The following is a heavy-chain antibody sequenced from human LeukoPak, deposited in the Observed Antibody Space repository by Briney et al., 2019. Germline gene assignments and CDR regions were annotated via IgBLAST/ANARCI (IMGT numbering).Heavy chain of an antibody. CDR2: ISGSGGST. V-gene: IGHV3-23*01. CDR3: AIILYSTSSDY. CDR1: GFTFSSYA. J-gene: IGHJ4*02. D-gene: IGHD6-6*01. Sequence: GGSLRLSCAASGFTFSSYAMSWVRQAPGKGLKWVSAISGSGGSTFYGDSVKGRFTISRDNSKNTLYPQMNSLRAEDTAVYYCAIILYSTSSDYWGQGTLVTVSS.